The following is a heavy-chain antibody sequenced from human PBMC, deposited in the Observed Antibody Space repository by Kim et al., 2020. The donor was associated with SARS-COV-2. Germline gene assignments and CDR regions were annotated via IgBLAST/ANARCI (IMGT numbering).Heavy chain of an antibody. V-gene: IGHV1-2*06. D-gene: IGHD2-21*02. Sequence: ASVKVPCKASGYTFTGYYMHWVRQAPGQGLEWMGRINPNSGTNYAQKFQGRVTMTRDTSISTAYMELSRLRSDDTAMYYCARRMYGGNSVECDYWGQGTLVTVSS. J-gene: IGHJ4*02. CDR2: INPNSGT. CDR3: ARRMYGGNSVECDY. CDR1: GYTFTGYY.